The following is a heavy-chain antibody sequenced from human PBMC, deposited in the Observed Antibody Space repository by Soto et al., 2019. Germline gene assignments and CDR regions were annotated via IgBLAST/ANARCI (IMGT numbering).Heavy chain of an antibody. V-gene: IGHV4-30-4*01. Sequence: SGTLSLTCTASGFSISSGDYYWGWLRPPPGKGLEWIGYIYYSGSTYYNPSLKIRVNISVDTSKNQFSLKLSSVTAADTAVYYCTALDYYDSSGYYPFDYWGQGTRVTVSS. CDR2: IYYSGST. CDR1: GFSISSGDYY. D-gene: IGHD3-22*01. CDR3: TALDYYDSSGYYPFDY. J-gene: IGHJ4*02.